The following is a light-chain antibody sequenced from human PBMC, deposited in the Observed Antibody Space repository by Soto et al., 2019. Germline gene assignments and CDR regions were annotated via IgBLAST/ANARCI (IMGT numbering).Light chain of an antibody. Sequence: DIQMTQSPSTLSASIGDRVTITCRASQSISSWLAWYQQKPGKAPKVLIYGASSLQSGVPLRFSGSGSGTDFTLTISSLEPEDFATYYCQHYNSYSEAFGQGTKVDI. CDR3: QHYNSYSEA. CDR1: QSISSW. V-gene: IGKV1-5*01. CDR2: GAS. J-gene: IGKJ1*01.